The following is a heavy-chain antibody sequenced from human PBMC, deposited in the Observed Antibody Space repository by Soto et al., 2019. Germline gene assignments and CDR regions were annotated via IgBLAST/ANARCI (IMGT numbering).Heavy chain of an antibody. J-gene: IGHJ4*02. Sequence: QVQLVQSGAEVKKPGSSVKVSCKASGGTFSSYAISWVRQAPGQGLEWMGGIIPIFGTANYAQKFQGRVTIXXDXSXXTAYMELSSLRSEDTAVYYCAGETLRSAGTGTFDYWGQGTLVTVSS. V-gene: IGHV1-69*12. CDR1: GGTFSSYA. D-gene: IGHD6-13*01. CDR3: AGETLRSAGTGTFDY. CDR2: IIPIFGTA.